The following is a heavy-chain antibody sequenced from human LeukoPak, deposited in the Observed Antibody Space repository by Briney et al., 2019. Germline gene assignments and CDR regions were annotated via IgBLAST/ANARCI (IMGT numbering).Heavy chain of an antibody. V-gene: IGHV3-23*01. Sequence: GGSLRLSCTVSGFTFSTSPMAWVRQAPGKGLEWVSSIHAGGKDPFCADSVKGRCTISRDNSKNILFLQLNSLRVEDTAIYFCAKGGHDFNPFYNRGQGTLVTVSS. D-gene: IGHD3/OR15-3a*01. J-gene: IGHJ4*02. CDR1: GFTFSTSP. CDR2: IHAGGKDP. CDR3: AKGGHDFNPFYN.